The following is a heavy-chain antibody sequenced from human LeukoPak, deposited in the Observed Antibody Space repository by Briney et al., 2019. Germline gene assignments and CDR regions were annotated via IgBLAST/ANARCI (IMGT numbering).Heavy chain of an antibody. V-gene: IGHV4-59*01. D-gene: IGHD4-17*01. CDR1: GGSISSYY. CDR2: IYYSGST. Sequence: PSETLSLTCTVSGGSISSYYWSWIRQPPGKGLEWIGYIYYSGSTNYNPSLKSRVTISVDTSKNQFSLKLSSVTAADTAVYYGARLPTTVTPSSWGQGTLVTVSS. J-gene: IGHJ4*02. CDR3: ARLPTTVTPSS.